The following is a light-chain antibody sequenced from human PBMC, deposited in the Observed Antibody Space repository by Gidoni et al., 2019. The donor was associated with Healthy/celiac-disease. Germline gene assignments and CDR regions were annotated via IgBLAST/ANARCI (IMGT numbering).Light chain of an antibody. CDR3: QQSYSTPGT. Sequence: DIQMTQSPSSLSASVGDRVTITCRASQIISSYLNWYQQKPGKAPKLLIYAASSLQSGVPSRFSGSGSGTDFTLTISSLQPEDFATYYCQQSYSTPGTFGPGTKVDIK. J-gene: IGKJ3*01. CDR2: AAS. CDR1: QIISSY. V-gene: IGKV1-39*01.